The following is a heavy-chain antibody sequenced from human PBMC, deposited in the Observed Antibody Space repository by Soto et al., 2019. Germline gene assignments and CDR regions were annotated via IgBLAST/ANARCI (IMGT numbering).Heavy chain of an antibody. CDR2: IYHSGST. J-gene: IGHJ6*02. CDR1: GGSISSSNW. CDR3: ARVSGGYSYGMDV. Sequence: QVQLQESGPGLVKPSGTLSLTCAVSGGSISSSNWWSWVRQPPGKGLEWIGEIYHSGSTNYNPSLKSRVTISVDKSKNQFSRNLSSVTAAATAVYYCARVSGGYSYGMDVWGQGTTVTVSS. V-gene: IGHV4-4*02. D-gene: IGHD1-26*01.